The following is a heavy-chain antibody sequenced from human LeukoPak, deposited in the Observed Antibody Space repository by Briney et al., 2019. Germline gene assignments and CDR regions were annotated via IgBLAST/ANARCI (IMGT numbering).Heavy chain of an antibody. J-gene: IGHJ4*02. CDR3: VKGPSSGWYYYFDY. CDR1: GFTFSSYA. CDR2: ISSNGGSR. V-gene: IGHV3-64D*06. Sequence: PGGSLRLSCSASGFTFSSYATHWVRQAPGKGLEDVSAISSNGGSRYYADSVKGRFTISRDNSKITLYLQMSSLRAEDTAVYYCVKGPSSGWYYYFDYWGQGTLVTVSS. D-gene: IGHD6-19*01.